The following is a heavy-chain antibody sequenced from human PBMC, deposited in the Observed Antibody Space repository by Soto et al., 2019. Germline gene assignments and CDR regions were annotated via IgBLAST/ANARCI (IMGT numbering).Heavy chain of an antibody. J-gene: IGHJ5*02. CDR2: IYHSGST. Sequence: SETLSLTCAVSGGSISSGGYAWNWIRQPPGKGLEWIGNIYHSGSTSYNPSLKNRVTISVDTSKNQFSLKLSSVTAADTAVYYCARHGYDFWSGYYESGWFDPWGQGTLVTVSS. CDR1: GGSISSGGYA. V-gene: IGHV4-30-2*03. CDR3: ARHGYDFWSGYYESGWFDP. D-gene: IGHD3-3*01.